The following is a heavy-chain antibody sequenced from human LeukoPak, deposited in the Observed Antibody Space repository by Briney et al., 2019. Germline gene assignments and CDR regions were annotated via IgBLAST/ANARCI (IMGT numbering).Heavy chain of an antibody. J-gene: IGHJ5*02. CDR3: ARGSTLGYCSSTSCLRFDP. Sequence: ASVKVSCKASGYTFTGYYMHWVRQAPGQGLEWMGWVNPNSGGTNYAQKFQGRVTMTRDTSISTAYMELSRLRSDDTAVYYCARGSTLGYCSSTSCLRFDPWGQGTLVTVSS. CDR2: VNPNSGGT. V-gene: IGHV1-2*02. CDR1: GYTFTGYY. D-gene: IGHD2-2*01.